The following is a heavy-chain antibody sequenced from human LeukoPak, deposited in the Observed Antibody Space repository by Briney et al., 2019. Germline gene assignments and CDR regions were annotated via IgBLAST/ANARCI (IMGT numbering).Heavy chain of an antibody. CDR1: GYTFTIYG. CDR2: INTNTGNP. D-gene: IGHD6-13*01. Sequence: ASVKVSCKASGYTFTIYGLNWVRQAPGQGLEWMGRINTNTGNPTYAQGFTGRFVFSLDASVSTAYLQISSLQAEDTAVYYCARDRYSDIWYGDYWGQGTLVTVSS. J-gene: IGHJ4*02. CDR3: ARDRYSDIWYGDY. V-gene: IGHV7-4-1*02.